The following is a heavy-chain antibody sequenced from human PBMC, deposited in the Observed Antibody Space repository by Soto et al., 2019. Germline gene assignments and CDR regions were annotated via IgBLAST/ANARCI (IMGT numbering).Heavy chain of an antibody. D-gene: IGHD6-19*01. CDR1: GGSISSYY. CDR3: ARERGTGTYSSVIWTFDX. V-gene: IGHV4-4*07. CDR2: IYKSGST. J-gene: IGHJ4*02. Sequence: SDTLSLTFTVSGGSISSYYWSWIRQPAGKGLEWIGSIYKSGSTNYNPSLKSLVNMSVDTSKNQFSLKLSSVNAADTAVYYCARERGTGTYSSVIWTFDXWGQVTLVTVSX.